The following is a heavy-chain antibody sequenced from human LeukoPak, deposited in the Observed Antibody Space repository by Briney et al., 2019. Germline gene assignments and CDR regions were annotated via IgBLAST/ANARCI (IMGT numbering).Heavy chain of an antibody. CDR3: ARQIDSIHHFLH. Sequence: PADTLTLPCAASGYSITSSNLWGCLRQPPGKGLEWIGYIYHTGSTHYNPSLRSRATMSVDTSKNQFSLKLSSVTAVDTAVYFCARQIDSIHHFLHWRRGTLVTVSS. CDR2: IYHTGST. CDR1: GYSITSSNL. D-gene: IGHD2/OR15-2a*01. V-gene: IGHV4-28*01. J-gene: IGHJ4*02.